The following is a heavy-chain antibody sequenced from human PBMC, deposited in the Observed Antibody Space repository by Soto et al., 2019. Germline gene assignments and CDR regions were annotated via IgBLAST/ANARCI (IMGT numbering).Heavy chain of an antibody. CDR3: ASLNWGYYFDY. Sequence: PSETLSLTCAVYGGSFSGYYWSWIRQPPGKGLEWIGEIYHSGSTNYNPSLKSRVTISVDKSKNQFSLKLSSVTAADTAVYYCASLNWGYYFDYWGQGTLVTVSS. D-gene: IGHD7-27*01. V-gene: IGHV4-34*01. CDR2: IYHSGST. J-gene: IGHJ4*02. CDR1: GGSFSGYY.